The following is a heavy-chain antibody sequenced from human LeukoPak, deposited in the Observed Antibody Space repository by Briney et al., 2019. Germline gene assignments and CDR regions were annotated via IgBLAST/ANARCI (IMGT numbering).Heavy chain of an antibody. CDR3: ARAKSGYVL. V-gene: IGHV1-69*06. CDR2: IIPIFGTA. D-gene: IGHD5-12*01. J-gene: IGHJ4*02. Sequence: SVKVSCKVSGYTLTELSMHWVRQAPGKGLEWMGGIIPIFGTANYAQKFQGRVTITADKSTSTAYMELSSLRSEDTAVYYCARAKSGYVLWGQGTLVTVSS. CDR1: GYTLTELS.